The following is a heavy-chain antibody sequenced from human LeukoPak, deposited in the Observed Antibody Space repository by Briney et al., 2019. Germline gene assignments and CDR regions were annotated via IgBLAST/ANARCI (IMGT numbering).Heavy chain of an antibody. D-gene: IGHD3-22*01. V-gene: IGHV4-59*08. CDR2: IYYSGST. CDR1: GGSISSCY. CDR3: ARSLLSGYYYYHLIHV. Sequence: SETLSLTCTVSGGSISSCYESGIRQPPGKGLEWIGYIYYSGSTNYNPSLKSRVTISVDTSKNQFSLRLSSVTAADTAVYYCARSLLSGYYYYHLIHVRGKETTVTVCS. J-gene: IGHJ6*03.